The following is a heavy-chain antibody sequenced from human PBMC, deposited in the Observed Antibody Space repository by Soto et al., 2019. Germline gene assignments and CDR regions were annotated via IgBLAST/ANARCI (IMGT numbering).Heavy chain of an antibody. CDR2: IYYSGST. J-gene: IGHJ6*02. Sequence: SETLSLTCTVSGGSISSGGYYWSWIRQHPGKGLEWIGYIYYSGSTYYNPSLKSRVTISVDTSKNQFSLKLRSVTAADTAVYYCARVTGSSSWQRKYYYYYGMDVWGQGTTVTVSS. CDR1: GGSISSGGYY. V-gene: IGHV4-31*03. CDR3: ARVTGSSSWQRKYYYYYGMDV. D-gene: IGHD6-13*01.